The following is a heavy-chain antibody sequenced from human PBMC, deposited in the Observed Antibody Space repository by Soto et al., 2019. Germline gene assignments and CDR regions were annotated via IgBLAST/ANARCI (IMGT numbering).Heavy chain of an antibody. CDR1: GFTFGIYA. CDR2: ISGSGGSR. V-gene: IGHV3-23*01. Sequence: GGSLRLSCAASGFTFGIYAMSWVRQAPGKGPEWVSGISGSGGSRYYADSVKGRFTVSRDNSKNTLYLQMNSLRAEDTAIYYCATDLPGGEDYHCGMDVWGQGTAVTVSS. J-gene: IGHJ6*02. CDR3: ATDLPGGEDYHCGMDV. D-gene: IGHD2-21*01.